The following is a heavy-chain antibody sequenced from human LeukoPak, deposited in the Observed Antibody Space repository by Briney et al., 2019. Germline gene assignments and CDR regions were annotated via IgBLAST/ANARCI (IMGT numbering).Heavy chain of an antibody. D-gene: IGHD3-22*01. CDR2: IYSGGST. Sequence: PGGSLRLSCAASGFTVSSNYMSWVRQAPGKGLEGVSVIYSGGSTYYADSVKGRFTISRVNSKNTLYLQMNSLRAEDTAVYYCGRDNKGYYPTAFDYWGQGTLVTVSS. J-gene: IGHJ4*02. CDR1: GFTVSSNY. V-gene: IGHV3-66*02. CDR3: GRDNKGYYPTAFDY.